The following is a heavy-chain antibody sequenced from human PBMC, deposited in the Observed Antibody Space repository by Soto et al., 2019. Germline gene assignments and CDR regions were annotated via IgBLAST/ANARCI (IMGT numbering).Heavy chain of an antibody. J-gene: IGHJ4*02. CDR3: ARYVPFEGIIAYVFDS. Sequence: SETLSLTCAVSGGSVSSGGYSWNWIRQPPGKGLEWIGYIYHSGSTYYNPSLKSRVTISVDTSKNQSSLKLSSVTAADTAVYYSARYVPFEGIIAYVFDSWGQGTLVTVSS. CDR1: GGSVSSGGYS. D-gene: IGHD3-16*02. CDR2: IYHSGST. V-gene: IGHV4-30-2*01.